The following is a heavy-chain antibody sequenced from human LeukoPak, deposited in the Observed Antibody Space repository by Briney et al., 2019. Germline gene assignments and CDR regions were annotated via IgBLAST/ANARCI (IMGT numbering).Heavy chain of an antibody. D-gene: IGHD3-3*01. Sequence: PSETLSLTCAVYGGSFSGYYWGWIRQPPGKGLEWIGSIYYSGSTYYNPSLKSRVTISVDTSKNQFSLKLSSVTAADTAVYYCARGGIGVLRFLEWLPPLYNWFDPWGQGTLVTVSS. CDR2: IYYSGST. J-gene: IGHJ5*02. CDR1: GGSFSGYY. CDR3: ARGGIGVLRFLEWLPPLYNWFDP. V-gene: IGHV4-34*01.